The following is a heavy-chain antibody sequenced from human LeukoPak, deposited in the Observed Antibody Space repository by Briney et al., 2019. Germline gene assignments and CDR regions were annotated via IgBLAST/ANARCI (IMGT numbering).Heavy chain of an antibody. CDR1: GGSFSGYY. V-gene: IGHV4-34*01. CDR2: INHSGST. J-gene: IGHJ4*02. D-gene: IGHD3-22*01. Sequence: PSETLSLTCAVYGGSFSGYYWSWIRQPPGKGLEWIGEINHSGSTNYNPSLKSRVTISVDTSKNQFSLKLSSVTAADTAVYYCARDLGYSIDYWGQGTLVTVSS. CDR3: ARDLGYSIDY.